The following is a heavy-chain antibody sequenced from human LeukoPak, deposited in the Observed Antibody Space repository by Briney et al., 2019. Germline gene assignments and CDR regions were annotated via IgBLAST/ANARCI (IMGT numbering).Heavy chain of an antibody. Sequence: GASVKVSCKASGYTFTSYDINWVRQATGQGLEWMGWMNPNSGNTGYAQKFQGRVTITRNTSKSTAYMELSSLRSEDTAVYYCARYCSSTSCYMGDDAFDIWGQGTMVTVSS. CDR2: MNPNSGNT. J-gene: IGHJ3*02. V-gene: IGHV1-8*03. CDR3: ARYCSSTSCYMGDDAFDI. D-gene: IGHD2-2*02. CDR1: GYTFTSYD.